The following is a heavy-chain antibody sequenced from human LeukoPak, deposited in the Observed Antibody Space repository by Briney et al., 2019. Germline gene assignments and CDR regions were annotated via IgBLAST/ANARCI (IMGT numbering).Heavy chain of an antibody. V-gene: IGHV4-59*01. D-gene: IGHD1-1*01. J-gene: IGHJ5*02. CDR1: GGSISSYY. CDR2: IYYSGST. Sequence: SETLSLTCTVSGGSISSYYWSWIRQPPGKGLEWIGYIYYSGSTNYNPSLKSRVTISVDTSKNQFSLKLSSVTAADTAVYYCAGYGLYNWFDPWGQGTLVTVSS. CDR3: AGYGLYNWFDP.